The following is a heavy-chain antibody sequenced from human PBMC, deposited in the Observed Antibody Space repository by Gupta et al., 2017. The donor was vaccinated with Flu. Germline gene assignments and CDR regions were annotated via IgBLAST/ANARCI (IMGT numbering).Heavy chain of an antibody. Sequence: SWGWIRQPPWKALEWIGNVYDSGGTHYNSSLKSRVTISLDTSRSEFSLKLSSVTAADTAVYYCARHKNSYDSSGPPGWFDPWGQGTLVTVSS. CDR1: S. V-gene: IGHV4-39*01. J-gene: IGHJ5*02. CDR3: ARHKNSYDSSGPPGWFDP. D-gene: IGHD3-22*01. CDR2: VYDSGGT.